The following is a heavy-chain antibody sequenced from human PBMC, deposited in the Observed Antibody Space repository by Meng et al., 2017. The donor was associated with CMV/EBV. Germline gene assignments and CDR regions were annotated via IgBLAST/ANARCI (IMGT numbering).Heavy chain of an antibody. CDR1: SISSSNW. CDR3: AGAAYDFWSGYQPRYFDY. CDR2: IYHSGST. D-gene: IGHD3-3*01. Sequence: SISSSNWWSGVRQPPGKGLEWIGEIYHSGSTNYNPSLKSRVTISVDKSKNQFSLKLSSVTAADTAVYYCAGAAYDFWSGYQPRYFDYWGQGTLVTVSS. V-gene: IGHV4-4*02. J-gene: IGHJ4*02.